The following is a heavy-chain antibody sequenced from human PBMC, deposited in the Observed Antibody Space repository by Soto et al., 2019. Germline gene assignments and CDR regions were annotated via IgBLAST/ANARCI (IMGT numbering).Heavy chain of an antibody. CDR2: IYYSGSA. CDR3: ARDTPTGRRGSASDI. J-gene: IGHJ3*02. CDR1: GGSISSGGYF. D-gene: IGHD6-19*01. Sequence: QVQLQESGPGLLKPSQTLSLTCTVSGGSISSGGYFWNWIRHHPGKGLEWIGYIYYSGSAYYNPSLMSRVTISLDTSKNQFSLKVNSVTDADTSIYFCARDTPTGRRGSASDIWGPGTAVTVSS. V-gene: IGHV4-31*03.